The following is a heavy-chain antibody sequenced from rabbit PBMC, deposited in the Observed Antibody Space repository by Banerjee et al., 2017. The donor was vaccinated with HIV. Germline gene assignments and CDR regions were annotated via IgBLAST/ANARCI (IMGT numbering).Heavy chain of an antibody. CDR2: INTSSGNT. D-gene: IGHD7-1*01. CDR3: ARGCHSAGYTGGGYFDL. CDR1: AFSFSNKYV. Sequence: QEQLEESGGDLVKPEGSLTLTCTASAFSFSNKYVMCWVRQAPGKGLEWIACINTSSGNTVYATWAKGRFTISKTSSTMVTLQMTSLTAADTATYFCARGCHSAGYTGGGYFDLWGQGTLVT. V-gene: IGHV1S45*01. J-gene: IGHJ4*01.